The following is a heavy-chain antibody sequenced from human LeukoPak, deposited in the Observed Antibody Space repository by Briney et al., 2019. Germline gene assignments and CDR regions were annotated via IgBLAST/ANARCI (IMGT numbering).Heavy chain of an antibody. CDR2: INHSGST. D-gene: IGHD2-2*01. CDR3: ARGRVVVPALLFDY. CDR1: GFTFSSYW. V-gene: IGHV4-34*01. J-gene: IGHJ4*02. Sequence: GSLRLSCAASGFTFSSYWMSWVRQPPGKGLEWIGEINHSGSTSYNPSLKSRVTISVDTSKNQFSLKLSSVTAADTAVYYCARGRVVVPALLFDYWGQGTLVTVSS.